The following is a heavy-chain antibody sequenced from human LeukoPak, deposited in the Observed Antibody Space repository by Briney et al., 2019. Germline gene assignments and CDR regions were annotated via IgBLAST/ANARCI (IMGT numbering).Heavy chain of an antibody. CDR1: GGSISSYY. V-gene: IGHV4-59*13. D-gene: IGHD3-22*01. CDR2: ICYSGST. CDR3: AREDYYDSSGYYTDAFDI. Sequence: PSETLSLTCTVSGGSISSYYWSWIRQPPGKGLEWIGYICYSGSTTYNPSLKSRVTISVDTSKNQFSLKLNSVTAADTAVYYCAREDYYDSSGYYTDAFDIWGQGTMVTVSS. J-gene: IGHJ3*02.